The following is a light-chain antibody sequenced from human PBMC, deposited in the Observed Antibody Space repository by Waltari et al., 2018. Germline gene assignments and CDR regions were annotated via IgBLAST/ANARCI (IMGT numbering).Light chain of an antibody. Sequence: DIQMTQSPSSLSESVGDRLTLTCQASQDISNYLNWYQQKPGKAPKLLIYDASNLETGVPSRFSGSGSGTDFTFTISSLQPEDIATYYCQQYDNLPITFGQGTRLEIK. V-gene: IGKV1-33*01. CDR2: DAS. CDR3: QQYDNLPIT. J-gene: IGKJ5*01. CDR1: QDISNY.